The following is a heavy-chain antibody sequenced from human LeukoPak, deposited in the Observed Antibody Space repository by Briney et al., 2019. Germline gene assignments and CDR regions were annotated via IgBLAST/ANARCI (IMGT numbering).Heavy chain of an antibody. CDR1: GFTFSSYA. D-gene: IGHD6-19*01. V-gene: IGHV3-23*01. Sequence: GGSLRLSCAASGFTFSSYAMSWVRQAPGKGLEWVSAMSGSGGSTYYADSVKGRFTISRDNSKNTLYLQMNSLRAEDTAVYYCAKVGSSGWYGIKWFDPWGQGTLVTVSS. J-gene: IGHJ5*02. CDR3: AKVGSSGWYGIKWFDP. CDR2: MSGSGGST.